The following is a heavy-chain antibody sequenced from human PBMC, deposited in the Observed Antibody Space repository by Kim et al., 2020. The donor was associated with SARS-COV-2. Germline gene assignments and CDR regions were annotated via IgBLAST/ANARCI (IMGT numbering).Heavy chain of an antibody. Sequence: GGSLRLSCAASGFTFSSYWMHWVRQAPGKGLVWVSRINSDGSSTSYADSVKGRFTISRDNAKNTLYLQINSLRAEDTAVYYCARAGGGGNVGGGIDWGQGTLVTVSS. CDR3: ARAGGGGNVGGGID. CDR2: INSDGSST. J-gene: IGHJ4*02. CDR1: GFTFSSYW. V-gene: IGHV3-74*01. D-gene: IGHD2-15*01.